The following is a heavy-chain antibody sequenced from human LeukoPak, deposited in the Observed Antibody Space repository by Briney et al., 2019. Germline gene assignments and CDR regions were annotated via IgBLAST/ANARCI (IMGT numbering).Heavy chain of an antibody. Sequence: SETLSLTCTVSGGSISSGDYYWSWIRQPPGKGLEWIGYIYYSGSTNYNPSLKSRVTISVDTSKNQFSLKLSSVTAADTAVYYCARRGYSAVTTPFDYWGQGTLVTVSS. V-gene: IGHV4-30-4*01. CDR3: ARRGYSAVTTPFDY. J-gene: IGHJ4*02. D-gene: IGHD4-11*01. CDR2: IYYSGST. CDR1: GGSISSGDYY.